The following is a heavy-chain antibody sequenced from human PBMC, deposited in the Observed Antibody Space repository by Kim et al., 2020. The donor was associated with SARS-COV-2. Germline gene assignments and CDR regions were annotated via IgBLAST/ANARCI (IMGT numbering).Heavy chain of an antibody. CDR1: GGSISSGGYY. Sequence: SETLSLTCTVSGGSISSGGYYWSWIRQHPGKGLEWIGYIYYSGSTYYNPSLKSRVTISVDTSKNQFSLKLSSVTAADTAVYYCARGTQWEPSAYWGQGTLVTVSS. D-gene: IGHD1-26*01. V-gene: IGHV4-31*03. CDR2: IYYSGST. CDR3: ARGTQWEPSAY. J-gene: IGHJ4*02.